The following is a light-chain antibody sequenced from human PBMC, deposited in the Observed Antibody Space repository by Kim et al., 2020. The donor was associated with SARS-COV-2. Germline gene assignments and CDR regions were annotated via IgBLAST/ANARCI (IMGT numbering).Light chain of an antibody. CDR3: HHRANWPALT. Sequence: PGDRAILSCRASQNIGRYLAWYQQRPGQAPRFLIYEVFNRAAGVPARFSGNGSETDFTLTITSLEPDDFAVYYCHHRANWPALTFCGGTKVDIK. V-gene: IGKV3-11*01. J-gene: IGKJ4*01. CDR1: QNIGRY. CDR2: EVF.